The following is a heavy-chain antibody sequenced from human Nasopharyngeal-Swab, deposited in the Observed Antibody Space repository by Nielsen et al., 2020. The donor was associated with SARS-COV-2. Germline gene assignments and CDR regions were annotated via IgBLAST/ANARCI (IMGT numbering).Heavy chain of an antibody. J-gene: IGHJ5*02. CDR2: IYYSGST. V-gene: IGHV4-39*01. CDR3: ARLGYGDSNWFDP. Sequence: WIRQPPGKGLERIGSIYYSGSTYYNPSLKRRVPISEDTSKNQFSLTRSSVTAADTAVYYCARLGYGDSNWFDPWGQGTLVTVSS. D-gene: IGHD4-17*01.